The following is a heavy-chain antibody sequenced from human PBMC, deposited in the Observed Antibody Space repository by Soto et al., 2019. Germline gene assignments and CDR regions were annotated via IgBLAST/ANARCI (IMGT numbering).Heavy chain of an antibody. D-gene: IGHD3-3*02. CDR1: GGSISSYY. V-gene: IGHV4-59*01. CDR3: GRDPARLLGTGSKGMDV. CDR2: IYYSGST. J-gene: IGHJ6*02. Sequence: TSETLSLTCTVSGGSISSYYWSWIRQPPGKGLEWIGYIYYSGSTSYNPSLKSRVTISVDTSKNQFSLKLSSVTAADTAVYYCGRDPARLLGTGSKGMDVGGQGPTVTVSS.